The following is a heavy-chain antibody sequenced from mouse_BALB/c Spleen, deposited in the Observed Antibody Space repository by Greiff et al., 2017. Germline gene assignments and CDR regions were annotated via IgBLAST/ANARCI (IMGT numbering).Heavy chain of an antibody. CDR1: GFNIKDTY. J-gene: IGHJ4*01. CDR3: AREGDYDVGYYAMDY. D-gene: IGHD2-4*01. Sequence: VQLKQSGAELVKPGASVKLSCTASGFNIKDTYMHWVKQRPEQGLEWIGRIDPANGNTKYDPKFQGKATITADTSSNTAYLQLSSLTSEDTAVYYCAREGDYDVGYYAMDYWGQGTSVTVSS. CDR2: IDPANGNT. V-gene: IGHV14-3*02.